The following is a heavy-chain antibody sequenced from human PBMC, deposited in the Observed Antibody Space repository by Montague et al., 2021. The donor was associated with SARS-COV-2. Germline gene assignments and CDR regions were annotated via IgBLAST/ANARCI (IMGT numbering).Heavy chain of an antibody. J-gene: IGHJ4*02. Sequence: PALVKPTQTLTLTCTFSGFSLSTTGVGVGWIRQSPGKALEWLALIYSNDDKRYSPSLQSRLTITKDTSKNQVVLSLTNVDPVDTATYYCAHLIRYYDIFTGIPFDYWGQGTQVTVSS. D-gene: IGHD3-9*01. CDR2: IYSNDDK. V-gene: IGHV2-5*01. CDR3: AHLIRYYDIFTGIPFDY. CDR1: GFSLSTTGVG.